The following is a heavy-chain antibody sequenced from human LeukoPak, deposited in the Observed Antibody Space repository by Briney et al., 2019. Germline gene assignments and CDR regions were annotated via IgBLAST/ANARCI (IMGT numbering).Heavy chain of an antibody. CDR3: ARTTDSSSWYPRHFDY. CDR1: GFTFSSYG. Sequence: GGSLRLSCAASGFTFSSYGMHWVRQAPGKGLEWVAFIRYDGSNKYYADSVKGRFTISRDNSKNTLYLQMNSLRAEDTAVYYCARTTDSSSWYPRHFDYWGQGTLVTVSS. D-gene: IGHD6-13*01. V-gene: IGHV3-30*02. J-gene: IGHJ4*02. CDR2: IRYDGSNK.